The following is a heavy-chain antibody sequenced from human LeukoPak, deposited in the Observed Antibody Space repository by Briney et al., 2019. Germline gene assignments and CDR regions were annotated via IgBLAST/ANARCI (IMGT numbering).Heavy chain of an antibody. Sequence: SETLSLTXTVSGGSISSYYWSWIRQPPGKGVEWIGYIYYSGSTNYNPSLKSRVTISVDTSKNQFSLKLSSVTAADTAVYYCAGTIFGVVSNNWFDPWGQGTLVTVSS. V-gene: IGHV4-59*01. J-gene: IGHJ5*02. D-gene: IGHD3-3*01. CDR3: AGTIFGVVSNNWFDP. CDR1: GGSISSYY. CDR2: IYYSGST.